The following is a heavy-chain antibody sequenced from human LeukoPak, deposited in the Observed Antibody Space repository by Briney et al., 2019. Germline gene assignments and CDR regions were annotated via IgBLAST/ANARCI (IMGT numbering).Heavy chain of an antibody. J-gene: IGHJ4*02. Sequence: GASVKVSCKASGYTFTSYDINWVRQATGQGLEWMGWMNPNSGNTGYAQKFQGRVTMTEDTSTDTAYMELSSLRSEDTAVYYCATGPPGRHVDYWGQGTLVTVSS. CDR3: ATGPPGRHVDY. V-gene: IGHV1-8*01. D-gene: IGHD3-10*01. CDR2: MNPNSGNT. CDR1: GYTFTSYD.